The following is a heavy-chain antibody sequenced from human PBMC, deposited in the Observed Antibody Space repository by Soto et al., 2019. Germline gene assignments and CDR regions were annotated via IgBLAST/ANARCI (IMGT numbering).Heavy chain of an antibody. V-gene: IGHV3-48*03. CDR2: ISSSGSNI. CDR3: ARDSRYFDTSDYFDY. D-gene: IGHD3-22*01. Sequence: GSLRLSCAASGFTFSSYEMNWVRQAPGKGLEWVSYISSSGSNIYYADSVKGRFTISRDNAKNSLYLQMNGLRADDTAVYYCARDSRYFDTSDYFDYWGQGTLVTVSS. J-gene: IGHJ4*02. CDR1: GFTFSSYE.